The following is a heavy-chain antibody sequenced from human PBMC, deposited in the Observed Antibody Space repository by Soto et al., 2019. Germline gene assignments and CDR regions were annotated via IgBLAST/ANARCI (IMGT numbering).Heavy chain of an antibody. CDR2: ISGSGGST. V-gene: IGHV3-23*01. Sequence: GGSLRLSCAASGFTFSSYAMSWVRQAPGKGLEWVSAISGSGGSTYYADSVKGRFTISRDNSKNTLYLQMNSLRAEDTAVYYCAKVYVEYYDSVLPYAYCGQGSLVTVSS. CDR1: GFTFSSYA. CDR3: AKVYVEYYDSVLPYAY. J-gene: IGHJ4*02. D-gene: IGHD3-22*01.